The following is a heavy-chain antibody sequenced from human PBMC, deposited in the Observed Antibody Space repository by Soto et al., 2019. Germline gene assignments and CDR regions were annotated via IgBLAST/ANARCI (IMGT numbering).Heavy chain of an antibody. J-gene: IGHJ6*02. CDR1: GYTFTNYA. Sequence: ASVKVSCKASGYTFTNYAVHWVRQAPGQRLEWMGWINAGNGNTRYSQKFQGRVTITRDTSASTAYMELSRLRTEATAVYFGARPTVLVPAAFYALDVWGQGTTVTVSS. V-gene: IGHV1-3*01. D-gene: IGHD2-2*01. CDR2: INAGNGNT. CDR3: ARPTVLVPAAFYALDV.